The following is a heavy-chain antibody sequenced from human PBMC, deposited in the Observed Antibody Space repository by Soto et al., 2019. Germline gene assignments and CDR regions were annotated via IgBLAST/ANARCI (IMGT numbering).Heavy chain of an antibody. D-gene: IGHD3-22*01. CDR3: ARGGYFDSSNYLAY. CDR2: INPGNGNT. CDR1: GYTFTSYG. J-gene: IGHJ4*02. V-gene: IGHV1-3*01. Sequence: WASVKVSCKASGYTFTSYGINWVRQAPGRGLEWMGWINPGNGNTKYSQQFQGRVIIDRDTSASTAYMELSSLRSEDTAEYYCARGGYFDSSNYLAYWGLGTLVTVS.